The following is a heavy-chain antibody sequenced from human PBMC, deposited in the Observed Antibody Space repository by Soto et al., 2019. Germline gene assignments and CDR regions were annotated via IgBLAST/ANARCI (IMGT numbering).Heavy chain of an antibody. J-gene: IGHJ6*02. Sequence: GGSLRLSCAASGFTFSSYWMSWVRQAPGKGLEWVANIKQDGSEKYYVDSVKGRFTISRDNAKNSLYLQMNSLRAEDTAVYYCVLSKLPSYYYYYYGMDVWGQGTRVTVSS. D-gene: IGHD2-15*01. CDR2: IKQDGSEK. V-gene: IGHV3-7*01. CDR1: GFTFSSYW. CDR3: VLSKLPSYYYYYYGMDV.